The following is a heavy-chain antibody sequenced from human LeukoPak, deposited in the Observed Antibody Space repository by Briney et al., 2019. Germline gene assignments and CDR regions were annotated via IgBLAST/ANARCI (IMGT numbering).Heavy chain of an antibody. D-gene: IGHD1-1*01. CDR3: ANEMNWSFGY. V-gene: IGHV3-7*02. J-gene: IGHJ4*02. Sequence: GGSLRLSCAASGFTFIHYWMSWVRQAPGKGLEWVATIKPDGSYNDYVDSVKGRFNISRDNAKNSLYLQMSSLRAEDTAVYYCANEMNWSFGYWGQGTLVTVSS. CDR1: GFTFIHYW. CDR2: IKPDGSYN.